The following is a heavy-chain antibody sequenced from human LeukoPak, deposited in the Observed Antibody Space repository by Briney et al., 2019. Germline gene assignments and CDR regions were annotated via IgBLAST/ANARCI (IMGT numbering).Heavy chain of an antibody. V-gene: IGHV4-59*01. D-gene: IGHD5-18*01. Sequence: SETLSLTCTVSGGSISSYYWSWIRQPPGKGLEWIGYIYYSGSTNYNPPLKSRVTISVDTSKNQFSLKLSSVTAADTAVYYCARTAMATLFDYWGQGTLVTVSS. CDR3: ARTAMATLFDY. CDR1: GGSISSYY. J-gene: IGHJ4*02. CDR2: IYYSGST.